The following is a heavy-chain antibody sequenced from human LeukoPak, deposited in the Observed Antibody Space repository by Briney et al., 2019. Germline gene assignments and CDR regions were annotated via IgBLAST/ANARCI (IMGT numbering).Heavy chain of an antibody. V-gene: IGHV3-30-3*01. CDR3: AADLWELLPRY. D-gene: IGHD1-26*01. J-gene: IGHJ4*02. Sequence: GGSLRLSCAASGFTFSSYAMHWVRQAPGKGLEWVAVISYDGSNKYYADSVKGRFTISRDNAKNSLYLQMDSLRVEDTAVYYCAADLWELLPRYWGQGTLVTVSS. CDR1: GFTFSSYA. CDR2: ISYDGSNK.